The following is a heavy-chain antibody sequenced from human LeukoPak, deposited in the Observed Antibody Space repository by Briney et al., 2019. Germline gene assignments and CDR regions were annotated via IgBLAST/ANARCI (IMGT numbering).Heavy chain of an antibody. CDR2: IDPSDSYT. CDR3: ASSYCSSTSCRTRSGMDV. CDR1: GYSFTSYW. V-gene: IGHV5-10-1*01. D-gene: IGHD2-2*01. J-gene: IGHJ6*02. Sequence: GESLKIPCKGSGYSFTSYWISWVRQMPGKGLEWMGRIDPSDSYTNYSPSFQGHVTISADKSISTAYLQWSSLKASDTAMYYCASSYCSSTSCRTRSGMDVWGQGTTVIVSS.